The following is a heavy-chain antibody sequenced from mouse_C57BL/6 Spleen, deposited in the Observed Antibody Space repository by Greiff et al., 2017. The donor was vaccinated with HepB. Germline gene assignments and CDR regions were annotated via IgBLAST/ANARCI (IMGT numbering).Heavy chain of an antibody. D-gene: IGHD2-2*01. CDR1: GYTFTSYW. CDR3: ARSPYGDDGDY. Sequence: VQLQQSGAELVKPGASVKLSCKASGYTFTSYWMHWVKQRPGQGLEWIGMIHPNSGSTNYNEKFKSKATLTVDKSSSTAYMQLSSLTSEDFAVYYCARSPYGDDGDYWGQGTTLTVSS. V-gene: IGHV1-64*01. J-gene: IGHJ2*01. CDR2: IHPNSGST.